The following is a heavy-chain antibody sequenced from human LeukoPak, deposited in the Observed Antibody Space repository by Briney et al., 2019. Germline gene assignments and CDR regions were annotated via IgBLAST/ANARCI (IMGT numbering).Heavy chain of an antibody. CDR1: GFNLGDYA. V-gene: IGHV3-49*04. Sequence: GGSLRLSCTASGFNLGDYAVSWVRQAPGKGLEWVGFIRNKAYGGAPEYAAPVEGRVTISRDDFKSIAYLQMNSLKTEDTAVYYCTGDTYGSGSYIDPWGQGTLVTVSS. J-gene: IGHJ5*02. CDR3: TGDTYGSGSYIDP. CDR2: IRNKAYGGAP. D-gene: IGHD3-10*01.